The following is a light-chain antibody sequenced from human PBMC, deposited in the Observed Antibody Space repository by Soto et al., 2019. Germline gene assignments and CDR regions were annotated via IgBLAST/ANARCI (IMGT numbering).Light chain of an antibody. CDR2: DAS. CDR3: QQRTNWPPMYT. J-gene: IGKJ2*01. Sequence: EIVLTQSPATLSLSPGERATLSCRASQSVSHYLAWYQQKPGQAPRLLIYDASNRVTGIPARFSGGGSGTDFTLTISSLEPEDFAVYYCQQRTNWPPMYTFGQGTRLEIK. CDR1: QSVSHY. V-gene: IGKV3-11*01.